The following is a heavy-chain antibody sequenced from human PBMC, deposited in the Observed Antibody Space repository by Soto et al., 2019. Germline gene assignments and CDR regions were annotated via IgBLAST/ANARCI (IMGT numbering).Heavy chain of an antibody. V-gene: IGHV1-8*01. D-gene: IGHD3-9*01. Sequence: VKVSYKASGYTFTSYDINLVRQATGQGLEWMGWMNPNSGNTGYAQKFQGRVTMTRNTSISKAYMELSSLRSEDTAVYYCAREIFTRVGAFDLWAQGTMVTVSS. CDR1: GYTFTSYD. J-gene: IGHJ3*01. CDR3: AREIFTRVGAFDL. CDR2: MNPNSGNT.